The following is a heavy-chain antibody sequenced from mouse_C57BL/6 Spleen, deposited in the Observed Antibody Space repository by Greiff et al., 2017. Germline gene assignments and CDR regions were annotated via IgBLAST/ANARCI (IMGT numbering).Heavy chain of an antibody. D-gene: IGHD1-1*01. CDR2: ILPGSGST. Sequence: VQLQQSGAELMKPGASVKLSCKATGYTFTGYWIEWVKQRPGHGLEWIGEILPGSGSTNYNEKFKGKATFTADTSSNTAYMQLSSLTTEDSAIYYCASPGDGSSFHYFDDWGQGTTLTVSS. CDR1: GYTFTGYW. J-gene: IGHJ2*01. V-gene: IGHV1-9*01. CDR3: ASPGDGSSFHYFDD.